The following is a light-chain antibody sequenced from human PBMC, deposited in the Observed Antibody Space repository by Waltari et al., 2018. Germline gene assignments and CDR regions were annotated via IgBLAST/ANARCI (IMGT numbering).Light chain of an antibody. CDR2: LGS. CDR1: QSLLHRNGNNH. J-gene: IGKJ1*01. CDR3: MQSLQALWT. V-gene: IGKV2-28*01. Sequence: DIVVTQSPLYLPVTPGEPASIPCRSSQSLLHRNGNNHLVLYLQKPGQSPQLLIYLGSNRASGVPDRVSGSGSGTDFTLKISRVEAEDVGVYYCMQSLQALWTFGQGTKVEIK.